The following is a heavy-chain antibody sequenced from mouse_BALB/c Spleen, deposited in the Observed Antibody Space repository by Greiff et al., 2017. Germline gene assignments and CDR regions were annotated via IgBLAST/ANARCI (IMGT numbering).Heavy chain of an antibody. CDR1: GYTFTSYN. D-gene: IGHD1-1*01. J-gene: IGHJ1*01. CDR3: ARGVIDTTVVPGYFDV. V-gene: IGHV1-12*01. CDR2: IYPGNGDT. Sequence: QVQLQQPGAELVKPGASVKMSCKASGYTFTSYNMHWVKQTPGQGLEWIGAIYPGNGDTSYNQKFKGKATLTADKSSSTAYMQLSSLTSEDSAVYYCARGVIDTTVVPGYFDVWGAGTTVTVSS.